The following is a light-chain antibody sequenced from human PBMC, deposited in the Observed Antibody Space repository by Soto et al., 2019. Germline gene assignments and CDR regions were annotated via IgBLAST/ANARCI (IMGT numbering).Light chain of an antibody. V-gene: IGKV3-20*01. Sequence: EIVLTQSPGTLSLSPGERATLSCRASQSVSSINLAWYQQIPGQAPRLLLYGASNRATGIPDRFSGSGSGTDFTLTISRLEPEDFAVYYCQQYGSSPGWDQWAFGQGTKVDI. J-gene: IGKJ1*01. CDR1: QSVSSIN. CDR2: GAS. CDR3: QQYGSSPGWDQWA.